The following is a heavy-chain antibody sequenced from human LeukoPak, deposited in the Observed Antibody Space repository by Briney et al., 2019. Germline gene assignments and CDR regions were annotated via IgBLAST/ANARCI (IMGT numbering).Heavy chain of an antibody. CDR3: ARNRGSGYSRYDY. V-gene: IGHV1-18*01. CDR2: ISAYNGNT. CDR1: GGTFSSYA. Sequence: ASVKVSCKASGGTFSSYAISWVRQAPGQGLEWMGWISAYNGNTNYAQKLQGRVTMTTDTSTSTAYMEPRSLRSDDTAVYYCARNRGSGYSRYDYWGQGTLVTVSS. D-gene: IGHD3-22*01. J-gene: IGHJ4*02.